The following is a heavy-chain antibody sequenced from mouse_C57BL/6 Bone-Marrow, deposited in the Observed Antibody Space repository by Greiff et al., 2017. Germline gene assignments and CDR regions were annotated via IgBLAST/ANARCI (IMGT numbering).Heavy chain of an antibody. V-gene: IGHV1-54*01. CDR2: INPGSGGT. CDR1: GYAFTNYL. D-gene: IGHD2-4*01. CDR3: ARYDYDSYYAMDY. Sequence: VQLVESGAELVRPGTSVKVSCKASGYAFTNYLIEWVKQRPGQGLEWIGVINPGSGGTNYNEKFKGKATLTADKSSSTAYMQLSSLTSEDSAVYFCARYDYDSYYAMDYWGQGTSVTVSS. J-gene: IGHJ4*01.